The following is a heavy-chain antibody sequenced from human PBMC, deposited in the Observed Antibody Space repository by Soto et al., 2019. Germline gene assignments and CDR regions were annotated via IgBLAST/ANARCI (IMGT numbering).Heavy chain of an antibody. CDR1: GYRFSSQW. J-gene: IGHJ6*02. CDR3: ARHGKSSVITKTYGMDV. V-gene: IGHV5-10-1*01. D-gene: IGHD1-1*01. CDR2: IDPSDSYT. Sequence: LKISCKGSGYRFSSQWISWVRQMPGKGLEWMGRIDPSDSYTSYSPSFQGHVTISTDNSISTAYLQWSSLKASDTAMYYCARHGKSSVITKTYGMDVWGQGTTVTVSS.